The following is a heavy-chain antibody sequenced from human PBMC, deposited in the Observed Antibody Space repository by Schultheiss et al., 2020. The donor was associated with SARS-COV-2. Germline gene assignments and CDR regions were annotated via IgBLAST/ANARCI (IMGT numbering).Heavy chain of an antibody. D-gene: IGHD5-12*01. CDR3: ARDCGPGCGSFDH. Sequence: SETLSLTCTVSGGSISSGDYYWGWIRQPPGKGLEWIGCIYTSGSTNYNPSLKSRVTMSLDTSKSQFSLMLSSVSAADSAVYFCARDCGPGCGSFDHWGQGTLVTVSS. CDR2: IYTSGST. V-gene: IGHV4-30-4*08. J-gene: IGHJ5*02. CDR1: GGSISSGDYY.